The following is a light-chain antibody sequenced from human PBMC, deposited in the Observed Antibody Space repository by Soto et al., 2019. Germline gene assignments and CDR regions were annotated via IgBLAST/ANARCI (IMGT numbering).Light chain of an antibody. J-gene: IGLJ2*01. V-gene: IGLV2-8*01. Sequence: QSALTQPPSASGSPGQSVTISCTGTSSDVGGYNYVSWYQQHPGKAPKLMIYDVSKRPSGVSDRFSGSKAGNTASLTVSGLQAEDEADYYCSSYAGSNNFGVFGGGTKLTVL. CDR2: DVS. CDR3: SSYAGSNNFGV. CDR1: SSDVGGYNY.